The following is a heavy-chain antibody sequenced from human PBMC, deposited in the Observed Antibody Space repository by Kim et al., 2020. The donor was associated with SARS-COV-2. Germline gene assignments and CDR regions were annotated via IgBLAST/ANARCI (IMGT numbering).Heavy chain of an antibody. J-gene: IGHJ4*02. V-gene: IGHV4-31*03. Sequence: SETLSLTCTVSGGSISSGGYYWSWIRQHPGKGLEWIGYIYYSGSTYYNPSLKSRVTISVDTSKNQFSLKLSSVTAADTAVYYCARGSRFLEWLPSWGQGTLVTVSS. CDR1: GGSISSGGYY. CDR3: ARGSRFLEWLPS. D-gene: IGHD3-3*01. CDR2: IYYSGST.